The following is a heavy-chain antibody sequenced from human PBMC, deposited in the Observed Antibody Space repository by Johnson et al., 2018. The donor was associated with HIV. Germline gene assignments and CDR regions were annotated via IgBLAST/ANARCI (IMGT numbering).Heavy chain of an antibody. CDR2: IKQDGSEK. D-gene: IGHD3-22*01. V-gene: IGHV3-7*01. Sequence: VQLVESGGGLVQPGGSLRLSCAASGFTFSSYWMSWVRQAPGKGLEWVANIKQDGSEKYYADSVKGRVTISRDNSKNTLYLQMNSLRAEDTAVYYCARERVSTMIVLEDGAFDIWGQGTMVTVAS. CDR3: ARERVSTMIVLEDGAFDI. CDR1: GFTFSSYW. J-gene: IGHJ3*02.